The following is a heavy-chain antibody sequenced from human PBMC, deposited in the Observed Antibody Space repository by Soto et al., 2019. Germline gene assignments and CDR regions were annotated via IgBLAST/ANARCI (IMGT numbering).Heavy chain of an antibody. CDR1: GGFVSSSSYS. CDR3: ARLNGYCISTNCHGYYGMDV. CDR2: MYSSENT. Sequence: ETLSLTCSVSGGFVSSSSYSWGWIRQSPGKGLEWIGTMYSSENTYYNPSLLSRVTISVDTSKNEFSLRLSSVTAADTAVYYCARLNGYCISTNCHGYYGMDVWGQGTTVTVSS. J-gene: IGHJ6*02. D-gene: IGHD2-2*03. V-gene: IGHV4-39*01.